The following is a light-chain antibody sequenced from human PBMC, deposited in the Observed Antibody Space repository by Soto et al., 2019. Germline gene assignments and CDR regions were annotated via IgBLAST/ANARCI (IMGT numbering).Light chain of an antibody. CDR1: QSVSSNY. J-gene: IGKJ3*01. CDR3: QQYATSARLT. V-gene: IGKV3-20*01. CDR2: GAS. Sequence: EIVLTQSPGTLSWSPGERATLSCRASQSVSSNYLAWYQQKPGQAPRLLIYGASSRANGIPDRFSGSGSGTDVTLTINRLEPEDFAVYDCQQYATSARLTFGRGTKVDI.